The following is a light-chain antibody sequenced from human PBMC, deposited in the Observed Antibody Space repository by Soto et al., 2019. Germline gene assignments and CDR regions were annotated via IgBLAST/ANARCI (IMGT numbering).Light chain of an antibody. CDR3: QQVNSYPQT. Sequence: IQMTQSPSSLSASVGDRVTVTCRAGQSISRYLNWYQQRPGQAPRLLIYGASKRAIGLPARFSGSGSGTEFTLTITSLQSEDFATYYCQQVNSYPQTFGQGTRLEIK. CDR2: GAS. CDR1: QSISRY. J-gene: IGKJ5*01. V-gene: IGKV1-13*02.